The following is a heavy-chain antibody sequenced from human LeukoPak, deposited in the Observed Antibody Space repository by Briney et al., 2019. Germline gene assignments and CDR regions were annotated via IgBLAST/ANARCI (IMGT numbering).Heavy chain of an antibody. CDR2: IIPIFGTA. CDR1: GGTFSSYA. CDR3: ARDGDIAAAGRWFDP. Sequence: SVKVSCKASGGTFSSYATSWVRQAPGQGLEWMGGIIPIFGTANYAQKFQGRVTITADESTSTAYMELSSLRSEDTAVYYCARDGDIAAAGRWFDPWGQGTLVTVSS. D-gene: IGHD6-13*01. J-gene: IGHJ5*02. V-gene: IGHV1-69*13.